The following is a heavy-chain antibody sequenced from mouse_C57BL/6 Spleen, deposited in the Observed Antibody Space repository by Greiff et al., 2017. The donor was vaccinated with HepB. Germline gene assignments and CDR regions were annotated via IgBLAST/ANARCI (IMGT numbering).Heavy chain of an antibody. Sequence: EVNVVESGGGLVKPGGSLKLSCAASGFTFSSYAMSWVRQTPEKRLEWVATISDGGSYTYYPDNVKGRFTISRDNAKNNLYLQMSHLKSEDTAMYYCARERRAMDYWGQGTSVTVSS. CDR1: GFTFSSYA. CDR2: ISDGGSYT. CDR3: ARERRAMDY. J-gene: IGHJ4*01. V-gene: IGHV5-4*01.